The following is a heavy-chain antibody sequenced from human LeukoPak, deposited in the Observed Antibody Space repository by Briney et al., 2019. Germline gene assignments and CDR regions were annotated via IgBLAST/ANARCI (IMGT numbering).Heavy chain of an antibody. CDR2: IIPIFGTA. D-gene: IGHD1-26*01. CDR1: GGTFSSYA. Sequence: ASVKVSCKASGGTFSSYAISWVRQAPGQGLEWMGGIIPIFGTANYAQKFQGRVTITADESTSTAYMELSSLRSEDTAVYYCASLGRRATTVDYWGQGTLVTVSS. J-gene: IGHJ4*02. CDR3: ASLGRRATTVDY. V-gene: IGHV1-69*01.